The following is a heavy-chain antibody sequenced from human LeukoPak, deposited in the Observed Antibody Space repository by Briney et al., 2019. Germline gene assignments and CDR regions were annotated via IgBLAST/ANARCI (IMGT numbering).Heavy chain of an antibody. CDR2: IYYSGST. CDR1: GGSISSSSYY. Sequence: SETLSLTCTVSGGSISSSSYYWGWIRQPPGKGLEWIRSIYYSGSTYYNPSLKSRVTISVDTSKNQFSLKLSSVTAADTAVYYSAEWAIAAVWLEPWGQGTLVTVSS. V-gene: IGHV4-39*07. CDR3: AEWAIAAVWLEP. J-gene: IGHJ5*02. D-gene: IGHD6-13*01.